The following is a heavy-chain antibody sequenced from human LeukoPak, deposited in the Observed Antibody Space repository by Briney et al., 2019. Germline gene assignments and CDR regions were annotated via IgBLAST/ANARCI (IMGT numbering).Heavy chain of an antibody. Sequence: GGSLRLSCATSGFTFTNHAMNWVRQAPGKGLEWVSGIGGSGADTFYADSVKGRFTISRDNSKNTLFLQMNSLRAEDTAVYYCASRASSFDYWGRGTLVTVSS. D-gene: IGHD2-2*01. V-gene: IGHV3-23*01. CDR2: IGGSGADT. CDR1: GFTFTNHA. CDR3: ASRASSFDY. J-gene: IGHJ4*02.